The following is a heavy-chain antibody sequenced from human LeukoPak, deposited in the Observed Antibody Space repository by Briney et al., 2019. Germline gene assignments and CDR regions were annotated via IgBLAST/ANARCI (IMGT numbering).Heavy chain of an antibody. D-gene: IGHD2-21*02. CDR2: ISSSSSYI. J-gene: IGHJ4*02. Sequence: GGSLRLSCAASGFTFSSYSMNWVRQAPGKGLEWVSSISSSSSYIYYADSVKGRFTISRDNAKNSLYLQMNSPRAEDTAVYYCAREAPDFYFDYWGQGTLVTVSS. CDR3: AREAPDFYFDY. V-gene: IGHV3-21*01. CDR1: GFTFSSYS.